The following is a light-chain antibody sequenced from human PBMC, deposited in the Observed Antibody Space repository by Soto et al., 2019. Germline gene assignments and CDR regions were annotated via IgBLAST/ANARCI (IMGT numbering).Light chain of an antibody. V-gene: IGKV2-24*01. Sequence: DVVMTQTPLSSPVTLGQPASISCRSSESLVHSDGRTYLSWLQQRPGQPPRLLLYLISNRFSGVHDRFSGSGAGTDFTLKISRVEAEDVGVYYCVQLTHFPWTFGQGTKVEIK. CDR1: ESLVHSDGRTY. J-gene: IGKJ1*01. CDR3: VQLTHFPWT. CDR2: LIS.